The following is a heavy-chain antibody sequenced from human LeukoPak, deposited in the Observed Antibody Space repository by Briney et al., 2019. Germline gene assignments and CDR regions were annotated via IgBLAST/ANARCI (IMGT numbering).Heavy chain of an antibody. J-gene: IGHJ4*02. CDR1: GCTFSSYW. Sequence: PGGSLTLTCAASGCTFSSYWRSWVRQAAGKGLEWVANIKQGGSENYYVDFVKGRFTIARDNDKNSLYLQMNSPRAEDTAVSYCARKKTYYYASSGYGFDYWGQGPLVTVSS. D-gene: IGHD3-22*01. V-gene: IGHV3-7*01. CDR2: IKQGGSEN. CDR3: ARKKTYYYASSGYGFDY.